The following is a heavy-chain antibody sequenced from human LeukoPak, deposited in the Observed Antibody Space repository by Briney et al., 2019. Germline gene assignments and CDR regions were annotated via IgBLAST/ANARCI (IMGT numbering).Heavy chain of an antibody. D-gene: IGHD6-6*01. CDR2: IYYSGST. Sequence: SETLSLTCTVSGGSISSHSWSWIRQPPGKGLEWIGYIYYSGSTNYNPSLKSRVTISVDTSKNQFSLRPSSVTAADTAVYYCASFDYSTSSVGYWGQGTLVTVSA. CDR1: GGSISSHS. CDR3: ASFDYSTSSVGY. V-gene: IGHV4-59*11. J-gene: IGHJ4*02.